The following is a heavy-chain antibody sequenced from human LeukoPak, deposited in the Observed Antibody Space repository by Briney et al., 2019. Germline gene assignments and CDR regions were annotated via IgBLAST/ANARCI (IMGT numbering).Heavy chain of an antibody. V-gene: IGHV3-7*01. Sequence: GGSLRLSCAASEFTFSSYWMTWVRQAPGKGLEWVANIKQDGSEKYYVDSVKGRFTISRDNAKNSLYLQMNSLRAEDTAVYYCAKWLRVATTYFDYWGQGTLVTVSS. CDR2: IKQDGSEK. J-gene: IGHJ4*02. CDR1: EFTFSSYW. D-gene: IGHD5-24*01. CDR3: AKWLRVATTYFDY.